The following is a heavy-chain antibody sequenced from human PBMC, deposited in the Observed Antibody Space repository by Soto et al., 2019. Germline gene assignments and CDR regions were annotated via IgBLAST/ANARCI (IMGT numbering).Heavy chain of an antibody. CDR1: GFTFSDYA. J-gene: IGHJ3*02. V-gene: IGHV3-30*18. CDR2: VSSDGNRK. CDR3: AKAEASGRGPPFSCDI. Sequence: SLRLSCSASGFTFSDYAVHWVRQAPGKGLEWVATVSSDGNRKYYATSVKGRFAISKDKSMGTLFLQMDSLGADDTAVYYCAKAEASGRGPPFSCDIWGQGTMVTVSS. D-gene: IGHD6-19*01.